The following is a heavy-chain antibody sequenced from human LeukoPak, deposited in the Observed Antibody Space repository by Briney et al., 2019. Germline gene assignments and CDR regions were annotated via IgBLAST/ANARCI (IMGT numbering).Heavy chain of an antibody. D-gene: IGHD3-10*01. CDR3: ARDSGHDY. J-gene: IGHJ4*02. CDR2: ISSSSSTI. Sequence: GGSLRLSCAASGFTFSTYSMNWVRQAPGEGLEWVSYISSSSSTIYYAESVKGRFTVSRDNAMNSLYLQMNTLRAEDTAVYYCARDSGHDYWGQGTLVTVSS. CDR1: GFTFSTYS. V-gene: IGHV3-48*04.